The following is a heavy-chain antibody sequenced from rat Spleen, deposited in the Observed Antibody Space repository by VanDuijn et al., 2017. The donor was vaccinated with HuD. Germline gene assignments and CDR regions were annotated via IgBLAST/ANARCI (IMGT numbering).Heavy chain of an antibody. CDR1: GFTFSDYN. J-gene: IGHJ3*01. CDR2: ITYDGSGT. V-gene: IGHV5-7*01. CDR3: ARPDYGYPFAY. Sequence: EVQLVESGGGLVQPGRSLKLSCAASGFTFSDYNMAWVRQAPKKGLEGVTAITYDGSGTYYRDSVKGRFTISRDDAKSTLYLQMDSLRSEDTATYYCARPDYGYPFAYWGQGTLVTVSS. D-gene: IGHD1-7*01.